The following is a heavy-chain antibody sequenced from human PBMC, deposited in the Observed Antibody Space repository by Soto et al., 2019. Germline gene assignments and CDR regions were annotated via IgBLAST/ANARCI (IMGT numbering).Heavy chain of an antibody. Sequence: EVQLVESGGGLVKPGGSLRLSCAASGFTFTNAWMTWVRQAPGKGLEWVGRVKSNTDGGVTDYAAPVKGRFTISRDDSTHTLFLQMNSLKTEDTAVYYCTTAPRGYLGPPDPWGQGTLVTVSS. CDR3: TTAPRGYLGPPDP. V-gene: IGHV3-15*01. J-gene: IGHJ5*02. CDR2: VKSNTDGGVT. D-gene: IGHD1-1*01. CDR1: GFTFTNAW.